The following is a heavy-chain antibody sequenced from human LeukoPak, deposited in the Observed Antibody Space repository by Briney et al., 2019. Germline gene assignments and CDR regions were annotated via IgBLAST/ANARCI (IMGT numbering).Heavy chain of an antibody. CDR1: GFTFSSYW. CDR3: ASPGTIFGVVPDY. CDR2: ISSSSSYI. D-gene: IGHD3-3*01. J-gene: IGHJ4*02. V-gene: IGHV3-21*01. Sequence: GGSLRLSCAASGFTFSSYWMNWARQAPGKGLEWVSSISSSSSYIYYADSVKGRFTISRDNAKNSLYLQMNSLRAEDTAVYYCASPGTIFGVVPDYWGQGTLVTVSS.